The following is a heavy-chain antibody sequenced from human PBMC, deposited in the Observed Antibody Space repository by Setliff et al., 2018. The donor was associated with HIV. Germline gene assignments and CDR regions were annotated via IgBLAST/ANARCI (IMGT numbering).Heavy chain of an antibody. V-gene: IGHV4-61*09. CDR1: GGSISSGSYY. CDR2: IYTSGST. J-gene: IGHJ6*03. Sequence: SETLSLTCTVSGGSISSGSYYWSWIRQPAGKGLEWIGHIYTSGSTNYDPSLKSRVTISIDTSKNQFSLKLSSVTAADTAVYYCARDRGGAAAGGYYYMDVWGKGTTVTVSS. CDR3: ARDRGGAAAGGYYYMDV. D-gene: IGHD6-13*01.